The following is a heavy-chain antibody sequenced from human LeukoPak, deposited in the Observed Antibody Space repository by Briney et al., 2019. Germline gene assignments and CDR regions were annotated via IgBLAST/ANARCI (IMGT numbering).Heavy chain of an antibody. D-gene: IGHD5-18*01. CDR1: GGTFSSYA. CDR3: AREDTAMVSSDYYYYYGMDV. Sequence: SVKVSCKASGGTFSSYAISWVRQAPGQGLEWMGRIIPILGIANYAQKFQGRVTITADKSTSTAYMELSSLRSEDTAVYYCAREDTAMVSSDYYYYYGMDVWGQGTTVTVSS. V-gene: IGHV1-69*04. CDR2: IIPILGIA. J-gene: IGHJ6*02.